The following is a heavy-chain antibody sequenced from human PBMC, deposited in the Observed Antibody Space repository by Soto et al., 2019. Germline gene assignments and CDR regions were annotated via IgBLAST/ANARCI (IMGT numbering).Heavy chain of an antibody. CDR1: GGSISGYY. D-gene: IGHD3-3*01. CDR2: IYYSGST. Sequence: SETLSLTCPVSGGSISGYYWSWIRQPPGKGLEWIGYIYYSGSTNYNPSLKSRVTISVDTSKNQFSLKLSSVTAADTAVYYCARVPTYYDFWSGYYIPNYYYGMDVWGQGTTVTVSS. J-gene: IGHJ6*02. CDR3: ARVPTYYDFWSGYYIPNYYYGMDV. V-gene: IGHV4-59*01.